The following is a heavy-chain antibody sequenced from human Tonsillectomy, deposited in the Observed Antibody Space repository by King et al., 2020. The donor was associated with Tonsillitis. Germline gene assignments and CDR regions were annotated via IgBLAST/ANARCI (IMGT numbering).Heavy chain of an antibody. CDR3: ARGSWGVGPYYGMDV. CDR1: GFAFSSYA. V-gene: IGHV3-23*04. Sequence: VQLVESGGAWVQPGGSLRLSCAASGFAFSSYAMSWVRQAPGKGPEWVSAITDSGSKTYYADSVEGRLTISRDNSKNTLYLQRNSLRAEDTAIYYCARGSWGVGPYYGMDVWGRGTTVTVSS. J-gene: IGHJ6*02. D-gene: IGHD1-26*01. CDR2: ITDSGSKT.